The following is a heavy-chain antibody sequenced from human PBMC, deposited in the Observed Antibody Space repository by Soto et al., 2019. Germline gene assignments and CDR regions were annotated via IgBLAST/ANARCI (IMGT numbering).Heavy chain of an antibody. CDR2: INHSGST. CDR3: ASRYCSSTSCLYYFDY. Sequence: PSETLSLTCTVSGGSISSSSYYWGWIRQPPGKGLEWIGEINHSGSTNYNPSLKSRVTISVDTSKNQFSLKLSSVTAADTAVYYCASRYCSSTSCLYYFDYWGQGTLVTVSS. J-gene: IGHJ4*02. V-gene: IGHV4-39*07. CDR1: GGSISSSSYY. D-gene: IGHD2-2*01.